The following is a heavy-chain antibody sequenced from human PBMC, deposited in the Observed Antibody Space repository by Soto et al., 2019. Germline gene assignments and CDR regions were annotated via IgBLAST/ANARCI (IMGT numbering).Heavy chain of an antibody. Sequence: GESLKISCKGSGYSFTSYWISWVRQMPGKGLEWMGRIDPSDSYTNYSPSFQGHVAISADKSISTAYLQWSSLKASDTAMYYCARHSSSSFQFDYWGQGTLVTVSS. CDR1: GYSFTSYW. CDR2: IDPSDSYT. D-gene: IGHD6-6*01. CDR3: ARHSSSSFQFDY. J-gene: IGHJ4*02. V-gene: IGHV5-10-1*01.